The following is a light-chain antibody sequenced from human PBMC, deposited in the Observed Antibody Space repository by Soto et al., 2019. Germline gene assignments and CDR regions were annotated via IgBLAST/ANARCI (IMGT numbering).Light chain of an antibody. CDR2: GNS. J-gene: IGLJ1*01. CDR1: SSNIGAGYD. V-gene: IGLV1-40*01. CDR3: QSYDSSLGV. Sequence: PPSVSGAPGQRVTISCTGSSSNIGAGYDVHWYQQLPGTVPKLLIYGNSNRPSGVPDRFSGSKSGTSASLAITGLQAEDEADYYCQSYDSSLGVFGTGTKVTVL.